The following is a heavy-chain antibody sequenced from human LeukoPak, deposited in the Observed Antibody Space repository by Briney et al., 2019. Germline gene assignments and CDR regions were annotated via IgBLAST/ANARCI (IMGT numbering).Heavy chain of an antibody. D-gene: IGHD3-22*01. CDR2: VYTSGGR. Sequence: TLPILCLISGGSLSSCSFYWTWVGPPPRKGLEWIGRVYTSGGRNYNPTLQSRVAISVDTSKNQFSPQLSSVTAADTAVYCCARGRYDSSGYYG. CDR3: ARGRYDSSGYYG. V-gene: IGHV4-61*02. J-gene: IGHJ6*01. CDR1: GGSLSSCSFY.